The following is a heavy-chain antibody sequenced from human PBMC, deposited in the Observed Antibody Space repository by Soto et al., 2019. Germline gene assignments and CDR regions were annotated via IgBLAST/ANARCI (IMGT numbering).Heavy chain of an antibody. CDR3: GRDGGGDAVVFDYFDF. D-gene: IGHD3-3*01. J-gene: IGHJ4*01. CDR1: GVIFSGYG. V-gene: IGHV3-33*01. CDR2: IRFDGSNI. Sequence: PGGSLRISCVAPGVIFSGYGMHWVRQAPGKGLEWVAVIRFDGSNIYYADSVKGRFTISRDNSKNTLYLQMDSLRAEDTAVYYSGRDGGGDAVVFDYFDFWGQGALVTVSS.